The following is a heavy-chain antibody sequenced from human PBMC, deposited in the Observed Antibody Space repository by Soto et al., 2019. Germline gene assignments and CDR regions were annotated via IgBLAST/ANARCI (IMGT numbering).Heavy chain of an antibody. D-gene: IGHD2-15*01. Sequence: QVQLVQSGAEVKKPGASVKVSCKASGYSFTRHDINWVRQAPGQGLEWMGWINPSSGNTGYAQRFLGRLTMTTDTSTITAYMELSGLKSEDTAIYYCERECILFSVVIVFYGMDVWGQGTTVTVPS. J-gene: IGHJ6*02. CDR3: ERECILFSVVIVFYGMDV. CDR1: GYSFTRHD. V-gene: IGHV1-8*01. CDR2: INPSSGNT.